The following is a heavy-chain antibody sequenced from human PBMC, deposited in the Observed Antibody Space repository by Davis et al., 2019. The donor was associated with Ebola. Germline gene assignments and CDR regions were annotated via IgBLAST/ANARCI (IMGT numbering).Heavy chain of an antibody. D-gene: IGHD3-3*01. J-gene: IGHJ4*02. V-gene: IGHV4-30-4*01. Sequence: SETLSLTCTVSGGSISSGDYYWSWIRQPPGKGLEWIGYSYYSGNTYYNPSLKSRVTISVDTSKNQFSLKLISVTAADTAVYYCARGSDFWSGCFDYWGQGSLVTVSS. CDR3: ARGSDFWSGCFDY. CDR1: GGSISSGDYY. CDR2: SYYSGNT.